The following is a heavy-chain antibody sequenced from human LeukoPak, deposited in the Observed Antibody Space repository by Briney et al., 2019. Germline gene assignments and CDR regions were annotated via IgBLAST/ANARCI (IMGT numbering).Heavy chain of an antibody. J-gene: IGHJ4*02. CDR3: TRSGYRHPYHFDS. D-gene: IGHD3-22*01. Sequence: GGSLRLSCAASGFSVRTTYMSWVRQAPGKGLEWVSVLYTGGGTDHADSVRGRFTISRDNSKNTLSLQMNSLRVEDTAIYYCTRSGYRHPYHFDSWGQGTLVTVSS. CDR1: GFSVRTTY. CDR2: LYTGGGT. V-gene: IGHV3-53*01.